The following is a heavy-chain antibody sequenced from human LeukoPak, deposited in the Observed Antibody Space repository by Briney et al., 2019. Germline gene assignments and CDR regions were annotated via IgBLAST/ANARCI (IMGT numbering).Heavy chain of an antibody. J-gene: IGHJ4*02. Sequence: GGSLRLSCTVSGFTVSSNSMSWVRQAPGKGLEWVSFIYSDNTHYSDSVKGRFTISRDNSKNTLYLQMNSLRAEDTAVYYCAKAAVAGVFDYWGQGTLVTVSS. D-gene: IGHD6-19*01. CDR3: AKAAVAGVFDY. CDR1: GFTVSSNS. V-gene: IGHV3-53*01. CDR2: IYSDNT.